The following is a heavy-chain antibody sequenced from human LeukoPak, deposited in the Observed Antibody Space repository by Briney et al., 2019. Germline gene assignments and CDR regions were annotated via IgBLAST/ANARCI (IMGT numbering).Heavy chain of an antibody. J-gene: IGHJ5*02. CDR1: GFTFSSYE. CDR2: ISSSGGTI. Sequence: QPGGSLRLSCAASGFTFSSYEMNWVRQAPGKELEWVSYISSSGGTIYYADSVKGRFTISRDNVKNSLYLQMNSLRAEDTAVYYCARDESGYSGYVRFDPWGQGTLVTVSS. V-gene: IGHV3-48*03. CDR3: ARDESGYSGYVRFDP. D-gene: IGHD5-12*01.